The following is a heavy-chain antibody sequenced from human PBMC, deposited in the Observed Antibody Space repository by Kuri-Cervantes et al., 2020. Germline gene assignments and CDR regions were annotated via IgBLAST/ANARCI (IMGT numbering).Heavy chain of an antibody. D-gene: IGHD6-13*01. CDR3: GRSAITVAGIDAFDI. CDR2: CKNQANSDTT. J-gene: IGHJ3*02. CDR1: GFTFSSYW. V-gene: IGHV3-72*01. Sequence: GGSLRLSCAASGFTFSSYWMSWVRQAPGKGLEWVGRCKNQANSDTTEYAASVKGRFTISRDDSKNSLYLQMNSLKTEDTAVYYCGRSAITVAGIDAFDIWGQGTMVTVSS.